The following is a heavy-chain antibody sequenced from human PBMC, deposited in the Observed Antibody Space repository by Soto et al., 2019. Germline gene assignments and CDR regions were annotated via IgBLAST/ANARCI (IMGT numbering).Heavy chain of an antibody. CDR3: ARDGGVSTQDYYYYSGLDV. CDR1: GGSISSYY. J-gene: IGHJ6*01. D-gene: IGHD3-10*01. V-gene: IGHV4-59*12. CDR2: IYYSGST. Sequence: SETLSLTCTVSGGSISSYYWSWLRQPPGKGLEWIGYIYYSGSTKYNPSLKSRVTISVDTSKNQFSLKLSSVTDADTAVYYCARDGGVSTQDYYYYSGLDVWGQGTTVT.